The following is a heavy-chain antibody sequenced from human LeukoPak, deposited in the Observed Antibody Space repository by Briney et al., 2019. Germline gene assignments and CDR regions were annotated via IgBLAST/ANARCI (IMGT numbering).Heavy chain of an antibody. J-gene: IGHJ6*02. CDR3: ARDHWMYYYGSGSHYLYGMDV. CDR2: IYYSGST. V-gene: IGHV4-59*01. D-gene: IGHD3-10*01. Sequence: SETLSLTCTVSGGSISSYYWSWIRQPPGKGLEWIGYIYYSGSTNYNPSLKSRVTISVDTSKNQFSLKLSSVTAADTAVYYCARDHWMYYYGSGSHYLYGMDVRGQGTTVTVSS. CDR1: GGSISSYY.